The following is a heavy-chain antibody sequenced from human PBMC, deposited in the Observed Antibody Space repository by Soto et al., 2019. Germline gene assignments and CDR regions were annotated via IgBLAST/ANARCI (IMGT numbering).Heavy chain of an antibody. V-gene: IGHV1-18*04. Sequence: QVQLVQSGGEVKKPGASVKVSCKASGYTFRNHVISWVRQAPGQGLEWMGWISPYTGYTNYAQNFQGRLTMTTDTSTSTAYMDLRSLRSDDTAVYYCARDQTAAGTVDFWGQGTLVTVSS. D-gene: IGHD6-13*01. CDR2: ISPYTGYT. CDR3: ARDQTAAGTVDF. CDR1: GYTFRNHV. J-gene: IGHJ4*02.